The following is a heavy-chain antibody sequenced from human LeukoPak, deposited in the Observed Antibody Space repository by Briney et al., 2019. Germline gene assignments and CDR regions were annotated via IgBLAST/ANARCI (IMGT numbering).Heavy chain of an antibody. CDR2: INAGNGNT. Sequence: ASVKVSCKASGYTFTSYGISWVRQAPGQGLEWMGWINAGNGNTKYSQKFQGRVTITRDTSASTAYVELSSLRSEDTAVYYCARVSGWYWFDPWGQGTLVTVSS. V-gene: IGHV1-3*01. CDR1: GYTFTSYG. D-gene: IGHD6-19*01. CDR3: ARVSGWYWFDP. J-gene: IGHJ5*02.